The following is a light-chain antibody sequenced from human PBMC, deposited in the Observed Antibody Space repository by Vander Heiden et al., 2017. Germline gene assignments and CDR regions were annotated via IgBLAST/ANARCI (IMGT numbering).Light chain of an antibody. CDR1: SGHSSYI. V-gene: IGLV4-60*03. CDR3: ETWDSNTHWV. CDR2: LEGSGSY. J-gene: IGLJ3*02. Sequence: QPVLTPSSSASASLGSSVKLTCTLSSGHSSYIIAWHQQQPGKAPRYLMKLEGSGSYNKGCGVPDRFSGSSSGADRYRTISNLQSEDEADYYCETWDSNTHWVFGGGTKLTVL.